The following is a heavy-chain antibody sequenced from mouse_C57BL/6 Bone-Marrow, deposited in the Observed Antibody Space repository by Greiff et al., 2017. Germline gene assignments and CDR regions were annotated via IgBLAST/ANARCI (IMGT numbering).Heavy chain of an antibody. Sequence: QVHVKQSGPGLVQPSQSLSITCTVSGFSLTSYGVHWVRQSPGKGLEWLGVIWRGGSTDYNAAFMSRLSITKDNSKSQVFFKMNSLQADDTAIYYCAKNPFCYAPKAGNYAMDYWGQGTSVTVSS. V-gene: IGHV2-5*01. CDR1: GFSLTSYG. CDR3: AKNPFCYAPKAGNYAMDY. J-gene: IGHJ4*01. D-gene: IGHD2-1*01. CDR2: IWRGGST.